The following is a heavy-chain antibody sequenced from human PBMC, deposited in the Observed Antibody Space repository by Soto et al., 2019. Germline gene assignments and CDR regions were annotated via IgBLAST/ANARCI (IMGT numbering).Heavy chain of an antibody. Sequence: SVKVSCKASGFTFTSSAVQWVRQARGQRLEWIGWIVVGSGNTNYAQKFQERVTITRDMSTSTAYMELSSLRSEDTAVYYCAAVINYDFWSGYSTGWFDPWGQGTLVTVSS. CDR3: AAVINYDFWSGYSTGWFDP. D-gene: IGHD3-3*01. CDR2: IVVGSGNT. J-gene: IGHJ5*02. V-gene: IGHV1-58*01. CDR1: GFTFTSSA.